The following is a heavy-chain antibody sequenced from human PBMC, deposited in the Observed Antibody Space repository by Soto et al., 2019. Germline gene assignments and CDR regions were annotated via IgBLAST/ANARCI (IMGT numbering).Heavy chain of an antibody. CDR2: IIPNYGNT. Sequence: SVKVSCKASGGTFSSYGISWVRQAPGQGLEWMGGIIPNYGNTNYAQKLQGRVTMTADESTSTAYMELRSLRSDDTAVYYCARDREVLRYFDWLQDYYYYYGMDVWGQGTTVTVSS. V-gene: IGHV1-69*13. D-gene: IGHD3-9*01. CDR3: ARDREVLRYFDWLQDYYYYYGMDV. J-gene: IGHJ6*02. CDR1: GGTFSSYG.